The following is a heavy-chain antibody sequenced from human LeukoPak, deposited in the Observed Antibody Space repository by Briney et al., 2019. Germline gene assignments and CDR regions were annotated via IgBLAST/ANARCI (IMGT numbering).Heavy chain of an antibody. V-gene: IGHV3-23*01. D-gene: IGHD5-24*01. CDR3: VKFADGYKD. Sequence: GGSLRLSCAASGFSFSSFAMSWVRQTPGKGLEWVSAISDSDSSTYYADSVKGRFTISRDNSKNTLYLQMNSLRAEDTAVYYCVKFADGYKDWGQGTLVTVSS. J-gene: IGHJ4*02. CDR1: GFSFSSFA. CDR2: ISDSDSST.